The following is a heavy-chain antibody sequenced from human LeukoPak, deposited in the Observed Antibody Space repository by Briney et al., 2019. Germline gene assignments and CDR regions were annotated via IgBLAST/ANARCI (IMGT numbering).Heavy chain of an antibody. CDR3: ARHGVDYFGSGSFPTPFDY. V-gene: IGHV4-59*08. CDR2: LHYSGST. CDR1: GGSISSYY. D-gene: IGHD3-10*01. J-gene: IGHJ4*02. Sequence: PSETLSLTCTVSGGSISSYYWSWIRQPPGKGLEWIGWLHYSGSTNYNPSLKRRVTISVDTSKNQFSLKLSSVTAADTAVYYCARHGVDYFGSGSFPTPFDYWGQGTLVTVSS.